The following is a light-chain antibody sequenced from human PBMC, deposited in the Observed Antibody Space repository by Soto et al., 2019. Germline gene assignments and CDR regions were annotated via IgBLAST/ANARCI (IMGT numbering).Light chain of an antibody. J-gene: IGKJ2*01. Sequence: IVLTQSPGTLSLSPGERATLSCRASQSVSSTYIAWYQQNPGQAPRLHIYGASSRATGIPDRFSGSGSGTDFTLTISRLEPEDFAVYFCQQYGRSPPFTFGQGTKVEIK. CDR3: QQYGRSPPFT. CDR1: QSVSSTY. CDR2: GAS. V-gene: IGKV3-20*01.